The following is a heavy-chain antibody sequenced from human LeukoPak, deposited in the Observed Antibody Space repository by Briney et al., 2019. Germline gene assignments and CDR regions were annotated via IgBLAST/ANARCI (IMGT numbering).Heavy chain of an antibody. CDR2: MNPNSGNT. D-gene: IGHD3-3*01. Sequence: ASVKVSCKASGYTFTSYYMHWVRQATGQGLEWMGWMNPNSGNTGYAQKFQGRVTMTRNTSISTAYMELSSLRSEDTAVYYCARVKSPSKRWRYFQHWGQGTLVTVSS. V-gene: IGHV1-8*02. J-gene: IGHJ1*01. CDR1: GYTFTSYY. CDR3: ARVKSPSKRWRYFQH.